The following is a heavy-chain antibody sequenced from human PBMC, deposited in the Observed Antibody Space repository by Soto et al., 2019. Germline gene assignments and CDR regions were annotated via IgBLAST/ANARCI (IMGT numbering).Heavy chain of an antibody. D-gene: IGHD3-10*01. CDR3: ARGGPRITMVRGVIVKRDDY. CDR2: INHSGST. CDR1: GGSFGGCY. J-gene: IGHJ4*02. Sequence: SETLSLTCAVYGGSFGGCYWSWIRQPPGKGLEWIGEINHSGSTNYNPSLKSRVTISVDTSKNQFSLKLSSVTAADTAVYYCARGGPRITMVRGVIVKRDDYWGQGTLVTVSS. V-gene: IGHV4-34*01.